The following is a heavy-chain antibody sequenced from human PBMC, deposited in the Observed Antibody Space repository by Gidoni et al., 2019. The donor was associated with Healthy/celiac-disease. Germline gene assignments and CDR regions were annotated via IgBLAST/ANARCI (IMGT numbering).Heavy chain of an antibody. Sequence: QVQLQESGPGLLKPSQTLSLTFAVSGGSFSRRGYYWSWNRHPPGKGLEWIGCIYYSGSTYYNPSLKSRVTISMDTSKNQLSLKLRSVTAAETAVYYCARGGRRWELRGWFDPWGQGTLVTVSA. J-gene: IGHJ5*02. CDR2: IYYSGST. V-gene: IGHV4-30-4*01. D-gene: IGHD1-7*01. CDR3: ARGGRRWELRGWFDP. CDR1: GGSFSRRGYY.